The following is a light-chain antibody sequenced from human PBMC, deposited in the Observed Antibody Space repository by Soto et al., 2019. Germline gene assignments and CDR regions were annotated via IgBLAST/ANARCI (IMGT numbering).Light chain of an antibody. CDR3: AAWDDRLNGPV. CDR1: SSNIGSNV. Sequence: HSVLTQPPSTSGTPGQRVTISCSGSSSNIGSNVLNWYQQLPGTAPKLLIYSNSQRPSGVPDRFSGSKSGTSASLAISGLQSEDEADYYCAAWDDRLNGPVFGGGTKLTVL. V-gene: IGLV1-44*01. J-gene: IGLJ3*02. CDR2: SNS.